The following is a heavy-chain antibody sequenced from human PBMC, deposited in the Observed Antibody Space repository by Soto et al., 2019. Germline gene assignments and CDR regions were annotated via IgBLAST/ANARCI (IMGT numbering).Heavy chain of an antibody. J-gene: IGHJ4*02. Sequence: QVQLVQSGAEVKKPGSLVKVSCKASGGTFSSYAISWVRQAPGQGLEWMGGIIPIFGTANYAQKFQGRVTITADESTSTAYMELSSLRSEDTAVYYCARDLGLTYYYDSSGYDYWGQGTLVTVSS. CDR3: ARDLGLTYYYDSSGYDY. V-gene: IGHV1-69*01. CDR2: IIPIFGTA. D-gene: IGHD3-22*01. CDR1: GGTFSSYA.